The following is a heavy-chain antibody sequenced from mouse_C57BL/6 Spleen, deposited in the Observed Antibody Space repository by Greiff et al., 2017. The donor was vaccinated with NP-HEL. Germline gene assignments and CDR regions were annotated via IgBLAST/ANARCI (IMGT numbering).Heavy chain of an antibody. Sequence: VQLQQSGPELVKPGASVKMSCKASGYTFTDYNLHWVKQSHGKSLEWIGYINPNNGGTSYNQKFKGKATLTVNKSSSTAYMELRSLTSEDSAVYYCARGGYYGSDYWGQGTTLTVSS. CDR3: ARGGYYGSDY. D-gene: IGHD1-1*01. V-gene: IGHV1-22*01. CDR2: INPNNGGT. J-gene: IGHJ2*01. CDR1: GYTFTDYN.